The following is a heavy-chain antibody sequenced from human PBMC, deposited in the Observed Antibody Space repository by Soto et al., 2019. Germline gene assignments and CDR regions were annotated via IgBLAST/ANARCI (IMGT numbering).Heavy chain of an antibody. CDR2: IYYSGST. D-gene: IGHD1-1*01. J-gene: IGHJ4*02. Sequence: PSETLSLTCTVSGGSISSGGYYWSWIRQHPGKGLEWIGYIYYSGSTYYNPSLKSRVTISVDTSKNQFSLKLSSVTAADTAVYYCARAGREGYMTFDYWGQGTLVTVSS. CDR3: ARAGREGYMTFDY. V-gene: IGHV4-31*03. CDR1: GGSISSGGYY.